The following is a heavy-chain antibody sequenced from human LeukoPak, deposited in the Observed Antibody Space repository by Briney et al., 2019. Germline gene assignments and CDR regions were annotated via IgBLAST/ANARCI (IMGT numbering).Heavy chain of an antibody. CDR2: INSDGSST. D-gene: IGHD3-22*01. J-gene: IGHJ4*02. CDR1: GFTFNSYW. Sequence: PGGSLRLSCAASGFTFNSYWMHWVRQAPGKGLVWVSRINSDGSSTSYADSVKGRFTISRDNAKNTLYLEMNSLRAEDTAVYYCARDPGQISMIVVVDYWGQGTLVTVSS. V-gene: IGHV3-74*01. CDR3: ARDPGQISMIVVVDY.